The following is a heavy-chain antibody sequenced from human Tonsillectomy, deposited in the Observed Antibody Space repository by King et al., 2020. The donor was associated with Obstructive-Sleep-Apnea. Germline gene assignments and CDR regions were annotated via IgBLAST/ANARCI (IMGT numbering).Heavy chain of an antibody. CDR3: VSDGGYWLIDY. V-gene: IGHV4-39*07. D-gene: IGHD3-16*01. CDR1: GGSIDINNYY. J-gene: IGHJ4*02. Sequence: QLQESGPGLVKPSETLSLTCTVSGGSIDINNYYWGWVRQSPEKGLEWIGSVDYTGASHYNPSLMSRLTMSKDTSKNQFSLKLTSVTAADTAVYSCVSDGGYWLIDYWGQGTLVTVSS. CDR2: VDYTGAS.